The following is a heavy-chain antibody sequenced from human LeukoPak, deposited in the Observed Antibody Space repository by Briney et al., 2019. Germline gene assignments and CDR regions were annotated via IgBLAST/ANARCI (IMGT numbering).Heavy chain of an antibody. D-gene: IGHD5-18*01. V-gene: IGHV1-2*02. CDR2: INPDSGGT. J-gene: IGHJ4*02. CDR1: GYTFTGHY. CDR3: VRNRSYSYGYDF. Sequence: GASVKVSCKASGYTFTGHYIHWVRQAPGQGLDWMGWINPDSGGTNYAQKFQGRVTMTTDTSISTAYMELSSLRSDDTAMYYCVRNRSYSYGYDFWGQGTLVTVSS.